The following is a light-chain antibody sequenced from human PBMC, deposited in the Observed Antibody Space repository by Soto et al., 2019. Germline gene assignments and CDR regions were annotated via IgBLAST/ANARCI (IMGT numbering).Light chain of an antibody. CDR3: QKYNSYSEYT. V-gene: IGKV1-5*03. CDR1: QSIGSW. Sequence: DLQMTQSPATLSASVGDRVTITCRASQSIGSWLAWYKQKPGEAPKTLIYKASSLESQVPSRFSGSGSGTEFHLTIRCLQPDYSSTYYCQKYNSYSEYTFGQGPKLEIK. J-gene: IGKJ2*01. CDR2: KAS.